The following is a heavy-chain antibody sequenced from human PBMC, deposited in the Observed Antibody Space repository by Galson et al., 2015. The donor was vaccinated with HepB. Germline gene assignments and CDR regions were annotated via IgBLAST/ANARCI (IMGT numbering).Heavy chain of an antibody. J-gene: IGHJ6*02. D-gene: IGHD3-3*01. V-gene: IGHV3-23*01. CDR2: ISGSGGST. Sequence: SLRLSCAASGFTFSSYAMSWVRQAPGKGLEWVSAISGSGGSTYYADSVKGRFTISRDNSKNTLYLQMSSLRAEDTAVYYCAKVVRDFWSGRTYYYYGMDVWGQGTTVTVSS. CDR1: GFTFSSYA. CDR3: AKVVRDFWSGRTYYYYGMDV.